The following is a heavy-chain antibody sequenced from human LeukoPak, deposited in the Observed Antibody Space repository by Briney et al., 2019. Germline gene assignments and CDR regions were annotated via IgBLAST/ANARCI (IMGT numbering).Heavy chain of an antibody. CDR1: GGTFSSYA. Sequence: SVKVSCKASGGTFSSYAISWVRQAPGQGLEWMGGIIPIFGTANYAQKFQGRVTITADKSTSTAYMELSSLRSEDTAVYYCARDKGGGQHIVDLGYWGQGTLVTVSS. CDR2: IIPIFGTA. CDR3: ARDKGGGQHIVDLGY. D-gene: IGHD2-21*01. V-gene: IGHV1-69*06. J-gene: IGHJ4*02.